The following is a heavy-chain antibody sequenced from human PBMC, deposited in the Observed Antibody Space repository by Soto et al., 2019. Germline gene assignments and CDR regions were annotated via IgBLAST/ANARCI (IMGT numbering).Heavy chain of an antibody. Sequence: GGSLRLSCAASGFTFSSYSMNWVRQAPGKGLEWVSSISSSSSYIYYADSVKGRFTISRDNAKNSLYLQMNSLRAEDTAVYYCARDSPAPYYFDYWGQGTLVTVSS. J-gene: IGHJ4*02. V-gene: IGHV3-21*01. CDR3: ARDSPAPYYFDY. CDR2: ISSSSSYI. CDR1: GFTFSSYS.